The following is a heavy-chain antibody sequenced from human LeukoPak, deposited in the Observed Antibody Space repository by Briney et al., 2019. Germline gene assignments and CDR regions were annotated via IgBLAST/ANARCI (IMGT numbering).Heavy chain of an antibody. CDR2: IVPFIGTA. D-gene: IGHD2-15*01. CDR3: ARDQRPSCLGGICYSGDY. V-gene: IGHV1-69*01. J-gene: IGHJ4*02. CDR1: GGTFHSYI. Sequence: SLKVSCKASGGTFHSYIVTWVRQAPGQRLEWMGGIVPFIGTANYAQKFQGRVTITADDSPSPAYMELRSLRSEDTAIYYCARDQRPSCLGGICYSGDYWGQGTLVTVTS.